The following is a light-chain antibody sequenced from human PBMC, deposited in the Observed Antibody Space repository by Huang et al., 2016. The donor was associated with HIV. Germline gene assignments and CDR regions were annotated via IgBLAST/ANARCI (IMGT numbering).Light chain of an antibody. CDR2: GAS. Sequence: DIQMTQSPSSLSASVGDRVTITCRASQNINSYLNWYQKKPGKAPKGLIYGASILQSGVPARFSGSVSGTDFTLTISSLQPDDCATYYCQQSDNIPPTFGQGTRV. J-gene: IGKJ1*01. V-gene: IGKV1-39*01. CDR1: QNINSY. CDR3: QQSDNIPPT.